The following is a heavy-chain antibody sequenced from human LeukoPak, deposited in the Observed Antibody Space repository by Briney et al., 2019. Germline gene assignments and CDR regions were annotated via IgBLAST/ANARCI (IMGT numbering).Heavy chain of an antibody. Sequence: GGSLRLSCAASGFTFSSYAMSWVRQAPGKGLEWVAVISYDGSNKYYADSVKGRFTISRDNSKNTLYLQMNSLRAEDTAVYYCAKDSRFDDYGDYGDYWGQGTLVTVSS. V-gene: IGHV3-30*18. CDR3: AKDSRFDDYGDYGDY. CDR1: GFTFSSYA. J-gene: IGHJ4*02. D-gene: IGHD4-17*01. CDR2: ISYDGSNK.